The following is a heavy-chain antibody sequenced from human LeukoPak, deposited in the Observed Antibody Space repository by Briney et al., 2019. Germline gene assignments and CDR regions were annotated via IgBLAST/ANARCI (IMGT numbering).Heavy chain of an antibody. V-gene: IGHV3-23*01. CDR3: AKLDADIVVVPAASDP. CDR2: IRGSGGST. J-gene: IGHJ5*02. D-gene: IGHD2-2*01. CDR1: GFTFSSYA. Sequence: GGSLRLSCAASGFTFSSYAMSWVRQAPGTGLEWVSAIRGSGGSTYYADSVKGRFTISRDNSKNTLYLQMYSLRAEDTAVYYCAKLDADIVVVPAASDPWGQGTLVTVSS.